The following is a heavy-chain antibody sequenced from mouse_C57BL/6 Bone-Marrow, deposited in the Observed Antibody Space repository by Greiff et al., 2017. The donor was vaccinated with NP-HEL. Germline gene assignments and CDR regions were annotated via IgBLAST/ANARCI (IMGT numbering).Heavy chain of an antibody. CDR2: IDPENGAT. CDR1: GFNFTDDY. Sequence: VQLQQSGAELVRPGASVKLSCTASGFNFTDDYMHWVKQSPEQGLEWIGWIDPENGATEYASKFQGKATITAATSSNTAYLQLSSLTSEDTAVYYCTTGSDDYWGQGTTLTVTS. J-gene: IGHJ2*01. V-gene: IGHV14-4*01. CDR3: TTGSDDY.